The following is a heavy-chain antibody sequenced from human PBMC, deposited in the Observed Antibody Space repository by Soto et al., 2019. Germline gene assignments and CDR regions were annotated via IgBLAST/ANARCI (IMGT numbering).Heavy chain of an antibody. CDR1: GGSISSGGYS. V-gene: IGHV4-30-2*01. CDR3: ARGAPVGNDY. J-gene: IGHJ4*02. CDR2: IYHSGST. D-gene: IGHD1-26*01. Sequence: SETLSLTCAVSGGSISSGGYSWSWIRQPPGKGLEWIGYIYHSGSTYYNPSLKSRVTISVDRSKNQFSLKLSSVTAADTAVYYCARGAPVGNDYWGQGTLVTVSS.